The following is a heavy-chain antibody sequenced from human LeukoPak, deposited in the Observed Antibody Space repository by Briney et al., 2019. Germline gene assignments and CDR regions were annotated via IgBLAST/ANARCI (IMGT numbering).Heavy chain of an antibody. J-gene: IGHJ3*02. CDR3: AREGWNYDSTNDAFDI. CDR2: IYSGGST. CDR1: GFTVSSNY. V-gene: IGHV3-53*01. Sequence: PGGSLRLSCAASGFTVSSNYMSWVRQAPGKGLEWVSVIYSGGSTYYADSVKGRFTISRDNSKNTLYLQMNSLRAEDTAVHYCAREGWNYDSTNDAFDIWGQGTMVTVSS. D-gene: IGHD3-22*01.